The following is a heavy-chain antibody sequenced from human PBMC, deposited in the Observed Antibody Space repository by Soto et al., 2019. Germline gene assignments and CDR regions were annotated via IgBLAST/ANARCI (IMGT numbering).Heavy chain of an antibody. CDR3: ARELDYDSSGYYYYYYGMDV. J-gene: IGHJ6*02. CDR2: IWYDGSNK. V-gene: IGHV3-33*01. CDR1: GFTFSSYG. D-gene: IGHD3-22*01. Sequence: GGSLRLSCAASGFTFSSYGMHWVRQAPGKGLEWVAVIWYDGSNKYYADSVKGRFTISRDNSKNTLYLQMNSLRAEDTAVYYCARELDYDSSGYYYYYYGMDVWGQGTTVTVSS.